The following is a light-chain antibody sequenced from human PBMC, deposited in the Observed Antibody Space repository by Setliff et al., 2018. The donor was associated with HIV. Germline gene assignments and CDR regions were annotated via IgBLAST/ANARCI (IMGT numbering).Light chain of an antibody. J-gene: IGLJ1*01. CDR2: DVS. CDR3: SSYSINSTPYV. Sequence: QSVLTQPASVSGSPGQSITISCTGTSNDIGGYSYVSWYQQYPGKAPKMMIYDVSKRPSGVSNRFSGSKSGNTASLTISGLQAEDEADYYCSSYSINSTPYVFGTGTKVTV. V-gene: IGLV2-14*03. CDR1: SNDIGGYSY.